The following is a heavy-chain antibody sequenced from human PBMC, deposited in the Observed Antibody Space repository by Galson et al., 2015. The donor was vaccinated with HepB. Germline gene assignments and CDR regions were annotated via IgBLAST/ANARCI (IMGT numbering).Heavy chain of an antibody. CDR1: GYTFTIYT. V-gene: IGHV1-18*01. CDR3: ARGGMATIGGPTFEF. J-gene: IGHJ4*02. CDR2: ISADNGNT. Sequence: SVKVSCKASGYTFTIYTINWLRLAPGQGLEWMGWISADNGNTNYAQKFQGRVTMTTDTSTSTAYMELRNLRSDDTAVYYCARGGMATIGGPTFEFWGQGTLVTVSS. D-gene: IGHD5-24*01.